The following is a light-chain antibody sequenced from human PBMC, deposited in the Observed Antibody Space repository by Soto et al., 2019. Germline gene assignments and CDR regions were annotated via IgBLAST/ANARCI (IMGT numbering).Light chain of an antibody. CDR1: NNDVGGYNL. CDR3: CSFAGGATFV. J-gene: IGLJ2*01. CDR2: EAS. V-gene: IGLV2-23*02. Sequence: QSALTQPASVSGSPGQSITISCTGTNNDVGGYNLVSWYQQHPGKAPKLSIYEASQRPSGISHRFSGSRSGNTAALAIAELQTEDEADYSCCSFAGGATFVFGGGTKLTGL.